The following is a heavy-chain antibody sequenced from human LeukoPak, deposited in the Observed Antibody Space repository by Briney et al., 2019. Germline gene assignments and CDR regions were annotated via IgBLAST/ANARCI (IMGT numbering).Heavy chain of an antibody. V-gene: IGHV5-51*01. J-gene: IGHJ3*02. CDR2: IYPGDSDT. D-gene: IGHD6-19*01. CDR3: ASGIAVAPGTFNI. Sequence: GEYLKISCKGSGYSFTNYWIGWVRQMPGKGLEWIGMIYPGDSDTRYSPSFQGQVTISADKSISTAYLQWSSLKASDSAMYYCASGIAVAPGTFNIWGEGTMVTVSS. CDR1: GYSFTNYW.